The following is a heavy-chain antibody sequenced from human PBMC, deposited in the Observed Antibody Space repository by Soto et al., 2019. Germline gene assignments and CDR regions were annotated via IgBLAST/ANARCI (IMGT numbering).Heavy chain of an antibody. CDR1: GGSISSGDYY. CDR3: ARWGAIAVAGTAFDY. Sequence: QVQLQESGPGLVKPSQTLSLTCTVSGGSISSGDYYWSWIRQPPGKGLEWIGYIYYSGSTYYNPSLKSRVTRSIDTAKNQCALKLSSVTAADTAVYYGARWGAIAVAGTAFDYWGQGTLVTVSS. D-gene: IGHD6-19*01. V-gene: IGHV4-30-4*01. CDR2: IYYSGST. J-gene: IGHJ4*02.